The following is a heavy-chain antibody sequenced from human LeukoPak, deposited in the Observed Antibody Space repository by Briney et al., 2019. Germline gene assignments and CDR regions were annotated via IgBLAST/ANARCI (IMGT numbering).Heavy chain of an antibody. D-gene: IGHD3-22*01. CDR1: GFNVSRNS. V-gene: IGHV3-66*01. Sequence: GGSLSLSCAASGFNVSRNSMTWVRQAPGKGLEWVSVIYPTGSTDYADSVKGRFTISRDSSKNTLYLQMNSLRAEDTAVYFCAGDRSNGYHYYFDYWGQGTLVAVSS. CDR3: AGDRSNGYHYYFDY. CDR2: IYPTGST. J-gene: IGHJ4*02.